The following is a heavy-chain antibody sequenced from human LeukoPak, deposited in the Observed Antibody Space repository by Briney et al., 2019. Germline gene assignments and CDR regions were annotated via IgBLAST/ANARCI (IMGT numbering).Heavy chain of an antibody. CDR2: INHSGST. V-gene: IGHV4-34*01. CDR3: ARGGYGTRITMVRGLGGWFDP. CDR1: GGSFGGYY. Sequence: SETLSLTCAVYGGSFGGYYWSWIRQPPGKGLEWIGEINHSGSTNYNPSLKSRVTIPVDTSKNQFSLKLSSVTAADTAVYYCARGGYGTRITMVRGLGGWFDPWGQGTLVTVSS. D-gene: IGHD3-10*01. J-gene: IGHJ5*02.